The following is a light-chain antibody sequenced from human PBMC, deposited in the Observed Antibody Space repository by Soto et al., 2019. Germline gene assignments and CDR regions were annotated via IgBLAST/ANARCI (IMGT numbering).Light chain of an antibody. Sequence: EIVMTQSPATLSVSPGERATLSCRASQSVSSNLAWYQQKPGQIPRLLIYGASTRATGIPARFSGSGSGTEFTLTISSLQSEDFAVYYCQQYNNWPGTFGQGTKVDIK. CDR3: QQYNNWPGT. V-gene: IGKV3-15*01. CDR2: GAS. J-gene: IGKJ1*01. CDR1: QSVSSN.